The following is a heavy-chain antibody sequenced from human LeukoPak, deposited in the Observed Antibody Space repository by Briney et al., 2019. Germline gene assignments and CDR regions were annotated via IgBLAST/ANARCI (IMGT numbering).Heavy chain of an antibody. D-gene: IGHD2-2*01. CDR1: GYSFTSYG. V-gene: IGHV1-18*01. Sequence: ASVKVSXKASGYSFTSYGISWVRRAPGQGLEWMGWISPYKGNTNYTQNLQGRVTMTTDTSTRTAYMELRSLRSDDTAVYYCARGGYCSCTSCLSGWDFHYYMDVWGKGTTVTVSS. CDR3: ARGGYCSCTSCLSGWDFHYYMDV. CDR2: ISPYKGNT. J-gene: IGHJ6*03.